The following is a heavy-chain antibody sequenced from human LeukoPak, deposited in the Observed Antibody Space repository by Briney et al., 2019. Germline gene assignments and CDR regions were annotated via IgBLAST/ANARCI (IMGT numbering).Heavy chain of an antibody. Sequence: GASVKVSCKASGYTFTGYYMHWVRQAPGQGLEWMGWINPNSGGTNYAQKCQGRVTMTRDTSISTAYMQLSRLRSDDTAVYYCARDLIPATLYYYYYYMDVWGKGTTVTVSS. CDR1: GYTFTGYY. CDR2: INPNSGGT. V-gene: IGHV1-2*02. D-gene: IGHD3-16*01. J-gene: IGHJ6*03. CDR3: ARDLIPATLYYYYYYMDV.